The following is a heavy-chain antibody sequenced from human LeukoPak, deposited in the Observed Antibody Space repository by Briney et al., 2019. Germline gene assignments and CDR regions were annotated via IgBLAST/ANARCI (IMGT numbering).Heavy chain of an antibody. CDR2: ISSSGSTI. CDR3: AELGITMIGGV. Sequence: GGTLRLSCAASGFTFSSYEMNWVRQAPGKGLEWVSYISSSGSTIYYADSVKGRFTISRGNAKNSLYLQMNSLRAEDTAVYYCAELGITMIGGVWGKGTTVTISS. J-gene: IGHJ6*04. CDR1: GFTFSSYE. V-gene: IGHV3-48*03. D-gene: IGHD3-10*02.